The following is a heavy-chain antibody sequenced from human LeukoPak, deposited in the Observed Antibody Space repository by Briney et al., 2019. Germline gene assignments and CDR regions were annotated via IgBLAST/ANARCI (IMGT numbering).Heavy chain of an antibody. Sequence: SETLSLTCTVSGGSISSSSYYWGWIRQPPGKGLEWIGSIYYSGSTYYNPSLKSRVTISVDTSKNQFSLKLTSVTAADTAVYYCAGDSNDYYYFDYWGQGTLVTVSS. CDR3: AGDSNDYYYFDY. CDR2: IYYSGST. D-gene: IGHD3-16*01. CDR1: GGSISSSSYY. V-gene: IGHV4-39*07. J-gene: IGHJ4*02.